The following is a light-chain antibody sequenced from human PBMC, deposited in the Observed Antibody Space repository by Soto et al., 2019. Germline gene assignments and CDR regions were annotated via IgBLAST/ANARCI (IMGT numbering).Light chain of an antibody. J-gene: IGKJ2*01. V-gene: IGKV3-20*01. CDR1: QSVNSNS. Sequence: EIVLTQSPGTLSLSPGERATLSCRASQSVNSNSLAWYQQKPGQVPRPRIYGASISADSVPDRLSGSGSGTDFTLTISRLEPEDYALYYCQQYGTSPHTFGQGTKLEI. CDR2: GAS. CDR3: QQYGTSPHT.